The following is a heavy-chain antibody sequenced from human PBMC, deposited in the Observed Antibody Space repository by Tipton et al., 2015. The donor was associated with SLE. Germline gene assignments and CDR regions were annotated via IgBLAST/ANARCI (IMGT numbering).Heavy chain of an antibody. D-gene: IGHD3/OR15-3a*01. CDR2: MSLSGGT. CDR1: GYSISSGYY. V-gene: IGHV4-38-2*02. Sequence: TLSLPLRCSGYSISSGYYLGCIRQPPGKGLEGIGRMSLSGGTSYNPSLKSRVTLFADSSKNQFYLKVTSVTAADTAVYYCARDLGHGGDSDYWGQGTLVTVSS. J-gene: IGHJ4*02. CDR3: ARDLGHGGDSDY.